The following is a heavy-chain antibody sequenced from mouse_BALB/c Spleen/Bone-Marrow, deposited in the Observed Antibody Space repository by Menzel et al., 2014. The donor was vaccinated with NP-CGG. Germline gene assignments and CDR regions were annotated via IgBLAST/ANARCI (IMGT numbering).Heavy chain of an antibody. Sequence: QVQLQQSGAELVRPGSSVKISCKASGYAFSVYWMNWVKQRPGQGLEWIGQIYPGDGDTNYNGKFKGRATLTADKSSNTAYMQFSSLTSEGSAVYFCARGGISVDYWGQGTTLTVSS. CDR3: ARGGISVDY. V-gene: IGHV1-80*01. CDR2: IYPGDGDT. CDR1: GYAFSVYW. J-gene: IGHJ2*01.